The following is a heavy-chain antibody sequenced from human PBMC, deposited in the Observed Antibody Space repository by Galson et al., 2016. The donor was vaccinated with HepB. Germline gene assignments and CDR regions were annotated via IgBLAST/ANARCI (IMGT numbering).Heavy chain of an antibody. D-gene: IGHD2-21*01. Sequence: SLRLSCAASGFTFSDYAMNWVRQAPGKGLEWVSSVSGSSDYTYSADSVKGRFTISRDNTKDILYLQMNSLTGGDTAVYFWAKGRGVLGVGTTPDYWGRGTLVTVS. CDR3: AKGRGVLGVGTTPDY. CDR1: GFTFSDYA. V-gene: IGHV3-23*01. J-gene: IGHJ4*02. CDR2: VSGSSDYT.